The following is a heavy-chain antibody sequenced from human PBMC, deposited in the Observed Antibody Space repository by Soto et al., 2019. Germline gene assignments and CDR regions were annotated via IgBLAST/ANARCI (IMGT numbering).Heavy chain of an antibody. V-gene: IGHV4-31*03. CDR1: GGSITSGTYY. CDR3: ARGITIFGVVYFDY. Sequence: QVQLQESGPGLVKPSQTLSLTCTVSGGSITSGTYYWSWIRQHPGKGLEWIGYIYYSGSAYYNPSLKSRLTIAVDTSKNQVSLKLSSVTAADTVVYYCARGITIFGVVYFDYWGHGTLVTVSS. CDR2: IYYSGSA. J-gene: IGHJ4*01. D-gene: IGHD3-3*01.